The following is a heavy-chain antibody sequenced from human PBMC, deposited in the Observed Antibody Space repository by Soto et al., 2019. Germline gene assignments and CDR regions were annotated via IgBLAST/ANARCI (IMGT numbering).Heavy chain of an antibody. D-gene: IGHD3-3*01. CDR3: ARESWLFGVAIISDYYYYGMDV. J-gene: IGHJ6*02. CDR1: GYPCTSYG. Sequence: XTVKVACNASGYPCTSYGISWVRHAPGQGPECMGWISAYNGNTNYAQKLQGRVTMTTGTSTSTAYMELRSLRSDDTAVYYCARESWLFGVAIISDYYYYGMDVCGQRTTVTVSS. CDR2: ISAYNGNT. V-gene: IGHV1-18*04.